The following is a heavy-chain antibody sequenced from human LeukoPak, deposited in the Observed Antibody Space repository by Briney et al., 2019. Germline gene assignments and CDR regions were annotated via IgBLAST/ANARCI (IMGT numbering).Heavy chain of an antibody. CDR3: ARGGYYYDSSGLFDY. CDR2: ISWNSGSI. V-gene: IGHV3-9*01. Sequence: SGRSLRLSCAASGFTFDDYAMHWVRQAPGKGLEWVSGISWNSGSIGYADSVKGRFTISRDNAKNSLYLQMNSLRAEDTAVYYCARGGYYYDSSGLFDYWGQGTLVTVSS. CDR1: GFTFDDYA. J-gene: IGHJ4*02. D-gene: IGHD3-22*01.